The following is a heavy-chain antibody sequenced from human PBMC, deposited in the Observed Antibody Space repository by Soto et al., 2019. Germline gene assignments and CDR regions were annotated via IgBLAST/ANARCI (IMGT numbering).Heavy chain of an antibody. V-gene: IGHV3-72*01. CDR2: TRNKANSYTT. J-gene: IGHJ6*02. Sequence: GGSLRLSCAASGFTFSDHYMDWVRQAPGKGLEWVGRTRNKANSYTTEYAASVKGRFTISRDDSKNSLYLQMNSLKTEDTAVYYCARVQIEYFGGDCSISDYGMDVWGQGTTVTVSS. CDR1: GFTFSDHY. CDR3: ARVQIEYFGGDCSISDYGMDV. D-gene: IGHD2-21*02.